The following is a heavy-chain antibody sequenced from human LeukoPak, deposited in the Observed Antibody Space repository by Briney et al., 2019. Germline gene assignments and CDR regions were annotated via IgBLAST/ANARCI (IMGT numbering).Heavy chain of an antibody. CDR1: GDSVSSNSPA. CDR2: TYYRSKWYN. Sequence: SQTLSLTCAISGDSVSSNSPAWNWIRQSPSRGLEWLGRTYYRSKWYNDYAVSVKSGITINPDTSKNQFSLQLNSVTPEDTAVYYCARDQAAAGSGYFDYWGQGTLVTVSS. J-gene: IGHJ4*02. D-gene: IGHD6-13*01. CDR3: ARDQAAAGSGYFDY. V-gene: IGHV6-1*01.